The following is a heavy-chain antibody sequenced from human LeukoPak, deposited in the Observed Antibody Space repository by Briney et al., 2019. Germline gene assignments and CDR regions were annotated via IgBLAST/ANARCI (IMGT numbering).Heavy chain of an antibody. D-gene: IGHD1-26*01. J-gene: IGHJ4*02. V-gene: IGHV4-59*08. CDR2: KTYSGIT. CDR3: ARSGDSHVYYFDY. Sequence: PSETLSLTCSVSGGSISTYYWNWIRQPPGKGLEWIGYKTYSGITNYNPSLKSRITISIDTSKNQFSLKLSSLTAADTAVYYCARSGDSHVYYFDYWGQGTPVTVSS. CDR1: GGSISTYY.